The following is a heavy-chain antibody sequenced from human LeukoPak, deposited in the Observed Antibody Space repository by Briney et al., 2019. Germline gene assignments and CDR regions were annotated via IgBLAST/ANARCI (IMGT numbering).Heavy chain of an antibody. D-gene: IGHD6-19*01. CDR3: ARGLSSGWYDDY. CDR2: IIPILGIA. Sequence: SVKVSCKASGGTFSSYAISWVRQAPGQGLEWMGRIIPILGIANYAQKFQGRVTITADKSTSTAYMELSSLRAEDTAVYYCARGLSSGWYDDYWGQGTLVTVSS. V-gene: IGHV1-69*04. J-gene: IGHJ4*02. CDR1: GGTFSSYA.